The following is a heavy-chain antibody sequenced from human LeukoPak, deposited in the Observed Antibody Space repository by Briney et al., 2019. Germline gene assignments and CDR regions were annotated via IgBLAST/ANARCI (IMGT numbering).Heavy chain of an antibody. CDR3: ARDPLRGIPDYFDY. J-gene: IGHJ4*02. CDR2: ISGGGGST. D-gene: IGHD2-21*01. CDR1: GFTFSTYA. Sequence: GGSLRLSCAASGFTFSTYAMSWVRQAPGKGLEWVSAISGGGGSTYYADSVKGRFTISRDNSKNTLYLQMNSLRPENTAMYYCARDPLRGIPDYFDYWGQGTLVTVSS. V-gene: IGHV3-23*01.